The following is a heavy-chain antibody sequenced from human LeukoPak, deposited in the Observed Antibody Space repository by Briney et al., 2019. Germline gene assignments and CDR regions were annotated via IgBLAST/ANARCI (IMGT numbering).Heavy chain of an antibody. J-gene: IGHJ4*02. CDR3: ARGFDRGFDY. CDR2: INHSGST. V-gene: IGHV4-34*01. CDR1: GGSISSYY. Sequence: SETLSLTCTVSGGSISSYYWSWIRQPPGKGLEWIGEINHSGSTNYNPSLKSRVTISVDTSKNQFSLKLSSVTAADTAVYYCARGFDRGFDYWGQGTLVTVSS. D-gene: IGHD3-10*01.